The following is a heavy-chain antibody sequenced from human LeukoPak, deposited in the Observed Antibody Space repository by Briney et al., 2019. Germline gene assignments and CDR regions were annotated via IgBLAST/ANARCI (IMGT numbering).Heavy chain of an antibody. CDR3: ASSGNYYPYLLDY. V-gene: IGHV3-53*01. CDR2: IYSGGST. Sequence: GGSLRLSCAASGFTFSTYSMNWVRQAPGKGLEWVSVIYSGGSTYYADSVKGRFTISRDNSKNTLYLQMNSLRAEDTAVYYCASSGNYYPYLLDYWGQGTLVTVSS. D-gene: IGHD1-26*01. J-gene: IGHJ4*02. CDR1: GFTFSTYS.